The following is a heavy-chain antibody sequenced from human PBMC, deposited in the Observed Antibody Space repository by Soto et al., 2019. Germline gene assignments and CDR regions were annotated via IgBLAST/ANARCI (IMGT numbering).Heavy chain of an antibody. CDR1: GFTFSTHG. Sequence: GGSLRLSCAASGFTFSTHGMHWVRQAPGKGLGWVAVTSYDGSNKYYADSVKGRFTISRDNSKNTLYLQMNSLRAEDTAVYYCAKQLWSLDYNMDVWGQGTTVTVSS. D-gene: IGHD5-18*01. CDR2: TSYDGSNK. CDR3: AKQLWSLDYNMDV. V-gene: IGHV3-30*18. J-gene: IGHJ6*02.